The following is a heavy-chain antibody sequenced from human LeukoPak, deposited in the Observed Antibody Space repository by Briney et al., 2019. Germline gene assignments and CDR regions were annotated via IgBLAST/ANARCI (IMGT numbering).Heavy chain of an antibody. D-gene: IGHD3-10*01. Sequence: PGGSLRLSCAASGFTFSSYWMSWVRQAPGKGLEWVANIKQDGSEKYYVDSVKGRFTISRDNAKNSLYLQMNSLRAEDTAVYYCARDPGQYYGSPTGDWGQGTLVTVSS. J-gene: IGHJ4*02. CDR2: IKQDGSEK. CDR1: GFTFSSYW. CDR3: ARDPGQYYGSPTGD. V-gene: IGHV3-7*01.